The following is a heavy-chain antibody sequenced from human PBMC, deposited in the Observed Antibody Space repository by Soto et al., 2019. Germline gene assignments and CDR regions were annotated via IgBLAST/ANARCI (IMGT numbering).Heavy chain of an antibody. CDR1: GNTLTRFY. CDR2: IHPYSDYT. Sequence: ASVKVSCKASGNTLTRFYMHWVRQAPGQGLEWMGAIHPYSDYTNYAQKFQGRVTMTTDTSTRTVYMELSSLTSEDTAVYYCAKEGGTTLDPDDYWGQGTMVTVSS. V-gene: IGHV1-46*01. CDR3: AKEGGTTLDPDDY. J-gene: IGHJ4*02. D-gene: IGHD1-26*01.